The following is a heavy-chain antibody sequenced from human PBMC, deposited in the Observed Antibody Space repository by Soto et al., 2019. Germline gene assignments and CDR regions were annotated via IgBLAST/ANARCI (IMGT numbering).Heavy chain of an antibody. J-gene: IGHJ5*02. CDR3: TRTSTYCISTSCYSGTWFDP. V-gene: IGHV1-8*01. D-gene: IGHD2-2*01. Sequence: ASVKVSCKASGYTFTSYDINWVRQATGQGLEWMGWMNPNSGHTGYAQKFQGRVTMTRNTSISTAYMELSSLRSEDTAVYYCTRTSTYCISTSCYSGTWFDPWGQGTLVTVSS. CDR1: GYTFTSYD. CDR2: MNPNSGHT.